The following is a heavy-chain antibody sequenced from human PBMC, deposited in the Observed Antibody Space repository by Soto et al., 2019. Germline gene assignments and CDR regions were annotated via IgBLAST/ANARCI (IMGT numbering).Heavy chain of an antibody. CDR2: IYYSGST. V-gene: IGHV4-39*01. J-gene: IGHJ3*02. Sequence: QLQLQESGPGLVKPSETLSLTCTVSGGSISSSSYYWGWIRQPPGKGLEWIGSIYYSGSTYYNPSLQSRVTIAVDTSKNQFSLKRSSVTAADTAVYYCASNSIVRDAFDIWGQGTMVTVSS. CDR3: ASNSIVRDAFDI. D-gene: IGHD1-26*01. CDR1: GGSISSSSYY.